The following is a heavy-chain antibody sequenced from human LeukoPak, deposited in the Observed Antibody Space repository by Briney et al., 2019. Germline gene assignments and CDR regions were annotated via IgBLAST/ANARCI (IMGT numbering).Heavy chain of an antibody. CDR2: ISGSGDNT. CDR3: AKASAMIVVVSKHFDY. V-gene: IGHV3-23*01. D-gene: IGHD3-22*01. J-gene: IGHJ4*02. Sequence: GGTLRLSCAASGFTFSSHGMSWVRQAPGKGLEWVSTISGSGDNTYYADSVKGRFTISRDNSKNTLYLQMNSLRAEDTAVYYCAKASAMIVVVSKHFDYWGQGTLVTVSS. CDR1: GFTFSSHG.